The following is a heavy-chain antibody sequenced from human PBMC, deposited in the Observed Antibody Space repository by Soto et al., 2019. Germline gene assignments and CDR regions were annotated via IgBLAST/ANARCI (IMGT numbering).Heavy chain of an antibody. D-gene: IGHD3-22*01. CDR2: ISYDGSNK. Sequence: GGSLRLSCAASGFTFSSYGMHWVRQAPGKGLEWVAVISYDGSNKYYADSVKGRFTISRDNSKNTLYLQMNSLRAEDTAVYYCAKDRVSHRKLYYYDSSGYYFDYWGQGTLVTVSS. J-gene: IGHJ4*02. CDR3: AKDRVSHRKLYYYDSSGYYFDY. V-gene: IGHV3-30*18. CDR1: GFTFSSYG.